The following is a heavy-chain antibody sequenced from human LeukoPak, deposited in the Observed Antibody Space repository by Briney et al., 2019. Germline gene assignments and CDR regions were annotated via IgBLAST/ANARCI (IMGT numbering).Heavy chain of an antibody. J-gene: IGHJ5*02. D-gene: IGHD5-18*01. CDR3: ARDDGDTAMEGGVWFDP. CDR1: GFTCSSYA. V-gene: IGHV3-20*01. Sequence: PGGSLRLSCAASGFTCSSYAMSWVRQAPGKGLEWVSGINWNGGSTGYADSVKGRFTISRDNAKNSLYLQMNSLRAEDTALYHCARDDGDTAMEGGVWFDPWGQGTLVTVSS. CDR2: INWNGGST.